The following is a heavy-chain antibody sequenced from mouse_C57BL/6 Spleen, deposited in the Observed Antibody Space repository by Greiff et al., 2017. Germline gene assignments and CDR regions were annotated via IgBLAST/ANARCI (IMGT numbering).Heavy chain of an antibody. CDR1: GYAFTNYL. CDR3: ARSITTRYYFDY. Sequence: QVQLKQSGAELVRPGTSVKVSCKASGYAFTNYLIEWVKQRPGQGLEWIGVINPGSGGTNYNEKFKGKATLTADKSSSTAYMQLSSLTSEDSAVYFCARSITTRYYFDYWGQGTTLTVSS. J-gene: IGHJ2*01. CDR2: INPGSGGT. V-gene: IGHV1-54*01. D-gene: IGHD2-4*01.